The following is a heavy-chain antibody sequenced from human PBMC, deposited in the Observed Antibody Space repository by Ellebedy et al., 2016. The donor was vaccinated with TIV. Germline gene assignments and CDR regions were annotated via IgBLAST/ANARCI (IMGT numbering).Heavy chain of an antibody. V-gene: IGHV5-51*01. CDR2: IYPSDSDT. J-gene: IGHJ6*02. CDR3: ARTYCSGGSCYYYYGMDV. CDR1: GYSFTSYW. D-gene: IGHD2-15*01. Sequence: GESLKISCKGSGYSFTSYWIGWVRQMPGKGLEWMGIIYPSDSDTRYSPSFQGQVTISADKSISTAYLQWSSLKASDTAMYYCARTYCSGGSCYYYYGMDVWGQGTTVTVSS.